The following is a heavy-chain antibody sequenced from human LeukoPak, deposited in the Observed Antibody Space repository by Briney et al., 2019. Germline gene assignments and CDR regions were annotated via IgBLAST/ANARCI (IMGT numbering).Heavy chain of an antibody. V-gene: IGHV1-18*01. CDR3: ARANYDTTGYYFPEYFQH. CDR2: ISVYNGNT. J-gene: IGHJ1*01. CDR1: GYTFTNYG. Sequence: ASVKVPCKASGYTFTNYGISWVRQAPGQGLEWMGWISVYNGNTNYAQKLQGRVTMTTDTSTSTAYMELRSLRSDDTAVYYCARANYDTTGYYFPEYFQHWGQGTLVTVSS. D-gene: IGHD3-22*01.